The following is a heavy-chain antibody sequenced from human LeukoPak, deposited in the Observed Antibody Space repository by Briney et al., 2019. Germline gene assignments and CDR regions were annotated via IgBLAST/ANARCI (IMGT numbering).Heavy chain of an antibody. CDR1: GFTFSDYG. J-gene: IGHJ5*01. V-gene: IGHV3-33*06. Sequence: GGSLRLSCAASGFTFSDYGIHWVRQAPGKGLEWVAVIWYDGTNKYYGDSVKGRFTISRDNSKNTLYLQMNSLRAEDTAVYYRAKDRGSYSTTADSWGQGTLVTVSS. CDR3: AKDRGSYSTTADS. CDR2: IWYDGTNK. D-gene: IGHD1-26*01.